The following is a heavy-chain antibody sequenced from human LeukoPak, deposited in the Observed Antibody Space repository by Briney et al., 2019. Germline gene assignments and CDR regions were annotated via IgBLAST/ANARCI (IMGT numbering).Heavy chain of an antibody. CDR1: GGSISSYY. D-gene: IGHD3-22*01. Sequence: SETLSLTCTVYGGSISSYYWSWIRQPPGKGLEWIGYINYSGSTNYNPSLKSRITISVDTSKNQFSLKLSSVTAADAAVYYCESGGGDYYDSERLGAFDIWGQGTMVTVSS. V-gene: IGHV4-59*01. J-gene: IGHJ3*02. CDR3: ESGGGDYYDSERLGAFDI. CDR2: INYSGST.